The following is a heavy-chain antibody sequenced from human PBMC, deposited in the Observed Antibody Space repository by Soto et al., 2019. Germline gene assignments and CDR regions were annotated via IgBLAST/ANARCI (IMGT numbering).Heavy chain of an antibody. Sequence: GGSLRLSCAASGFTFSNAWMNWVRQAPGKGLEWVGRIKSKTDGGTTDYAAPVKGRFTISRDDSKNTLYLQMNSLKTEDTAVYYCTTGRYDSSGYYPPIYYYGMDVWGQGTTVTVSS. CDR3: TTGRYDSSGYYPPIYYYGMDV. D-gene: IGHD3-22*01. CDR2: IKSKTDGGTT. V-gene: IGHV3-15*07. J-gene: IGHJ6*02. CDR1: GFTFSNAW.